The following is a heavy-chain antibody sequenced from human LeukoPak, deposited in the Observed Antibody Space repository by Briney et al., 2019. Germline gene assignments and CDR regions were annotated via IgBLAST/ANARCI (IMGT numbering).Heavy chain of an antibody. CDR1: GGSISSYY. J-gene: IGHJ6*03. V-gene: IGHV4-59*01. D-gene: IGHD6-6*01. CDR3: AREVGSSSDYYYYYMDV. Sequence: PSETLSLTCTVSGGSISSYYWSWVRQPPGKGLEWMGDIYYSGGTNYNPYLTRRSTISVDTANNHFALMLRTVTAAATAVYYCAREVGSSSDYYYYYMDVWGKGTTVTVSS. CDR2: IYYSGGT.